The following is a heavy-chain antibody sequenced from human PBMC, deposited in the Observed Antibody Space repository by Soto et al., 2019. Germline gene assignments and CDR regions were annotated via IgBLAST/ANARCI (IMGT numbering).Heavy chain of an antibody. V-gene: IGHV1-46*01. CDR3: ARELSQLWDGMDV. D-gene: IGHD5-18*01. CDR2: INPSGGST. Sequence: ASVKVSCKASGYTFTSYYMHWVRQAPGQELEWMGIINPSGGSTSYAQKFQGRVTMTRDTSTSTVYMELSSLRSEDTAVYYCARELSQLWDGMDVWGQGTTVTVSS. J-gene: IGHJ6*02. CDR1: GYTFTSYY.